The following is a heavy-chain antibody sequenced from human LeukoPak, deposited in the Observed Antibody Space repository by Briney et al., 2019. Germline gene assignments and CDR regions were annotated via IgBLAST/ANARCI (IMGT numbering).Heavy chain of an antibody. J-gene: IGHJ5*02. CDR1: GDSIISDVYS. D-gene: IGHD1-1*01. V-gene: IGHV4-61*02. CDR3: ARWNREIRWYDP. CDR2: IGTSGGT. Sequence: SETLSLTCTISGDSIISDVYSWSWIRQPAGKGLEWIGRIGTSGGTNYNPSLKSRLTISLDTSKNEFSLTVSSVTAADTAVYYCARWNREIRWYDPWGQGTLVTVSS.